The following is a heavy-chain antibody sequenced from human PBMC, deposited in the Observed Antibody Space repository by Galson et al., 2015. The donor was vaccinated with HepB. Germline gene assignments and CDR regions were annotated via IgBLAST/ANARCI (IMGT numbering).Heavy chain of an antibody. Sequence: SVKVSCKASGGTFSSYTISWVRQAPGQGLEWMGRIIPILGIANYAQKFQGRVTITADKSTSTAYMELSSLRSGDTAVYYCARGSYSYGPDDYWGQGTLVTVSS. CDR1: GGTFSSYT. V-gene: IGHV1-69*02. D-gene: IGHD5-18*01. J-gene: IGHJ4*02. CDR2: IIPILGIA. CDR3: ARGSYSYGPDDY.